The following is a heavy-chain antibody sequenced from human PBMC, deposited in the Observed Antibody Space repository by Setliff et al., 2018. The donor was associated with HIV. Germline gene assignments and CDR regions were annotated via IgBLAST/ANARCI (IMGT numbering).Heavy chain of an antibody. D-gene: IGHD6-13*01. CDR1: GYTFTDYY. V-gene: IGHV1-69-2*01. J-gene: IGHJ6*03. CDR3: ATGAETYSSSWEAYYMDV. CDR2: VDPEDGET. Sequence: AASVKVSCKSSGYTFTDYYIHWVQQAPGKGLEWMGRVDPEDGETIYAERFQGRVTITADTSTDTSYMELSSLRSEDTAVYYCATGAETYSSSWEAYYMDVWGKGTTVTVSS.